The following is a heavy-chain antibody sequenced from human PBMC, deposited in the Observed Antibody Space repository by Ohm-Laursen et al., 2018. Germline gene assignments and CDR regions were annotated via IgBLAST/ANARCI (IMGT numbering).Heavy chain of an antibody. V-gene: IGHV3-9*01. CDR2: ISWNGGKI. CDR3: AREKPETPEGSQFDH. J-gene: IGHJ4*02. D-gene: IGHD2-15*01. Sequence: SLRLSCTASGFTFDGYAMYWVRQAPGKGLEWVSSISWNGGKIVYADSVKGRFTISRDNAKNSLYPQMNSLRAEDTAVYFCAREKPETPEGSQFDHWGQGILVTVSS. CDR1: GFTFDGYA.